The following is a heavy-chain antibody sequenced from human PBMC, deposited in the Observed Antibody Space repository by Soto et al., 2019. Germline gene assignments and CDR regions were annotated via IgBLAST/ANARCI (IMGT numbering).Heavy chain of an antibody. J-gene: IGHJ4*02. V-gene: IGHV3-48*02. CDR1: GFTFSSYG. CDR2: VSSGRVTT. Sequence: GGSLRLSSVASGFTFSSYGMNWVRQAPGKGLEWVSYVSSGRVTTNYADSVKGRFTISRDNAKSSLYLQLNSLRDDDTAVYYCARGGAARPDYWGQGAVVTV. CDR3: ARGGAARPDY. D-gene: IGHD2-15*01.